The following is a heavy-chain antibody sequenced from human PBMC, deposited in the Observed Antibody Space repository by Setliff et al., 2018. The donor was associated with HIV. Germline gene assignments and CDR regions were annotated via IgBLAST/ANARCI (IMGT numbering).Heavy chain of an antibody. Sequence: PGESLKISCKGSGYRFTSSWIGWVRQMPGKGLEWMGIIYPGDSDTRYSQSFQGQVTISADKSISTAYLQWSSLKASDTAMYYCARAVEDYYDSSGLPTYYYYGMDVWGQGTTVTVSS. V-gene: IGHV5-51*01. CDR2: IYPGDSDT. CDR3: ARAVEDYYDSSGLPTYYYYGMDV. D-gene: IGHD3-22*01. CDR1: GYRFTSSW. J-gene: IGHJ6*02.